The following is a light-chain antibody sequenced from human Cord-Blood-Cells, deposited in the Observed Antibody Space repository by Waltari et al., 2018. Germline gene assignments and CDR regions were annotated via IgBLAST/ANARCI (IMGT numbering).Light chain of an antibody. CDR1: SSDGGGYHY. J-gene: IGLJ1*01. V-gene: IGLV2-11*01. CDR2: DVS. Sequence: QSALPQPRSVSGSPGQSVPTSCTGTSSDGGGYHYVSWYQQHPGKAPKLMIYDVSKRPSGVPDRFSGSKSGNTASLTISGLQAEDEADYYCCSYAGSYTYVFGTGTKVTVL. CDR3: CSYAGSYTYV.